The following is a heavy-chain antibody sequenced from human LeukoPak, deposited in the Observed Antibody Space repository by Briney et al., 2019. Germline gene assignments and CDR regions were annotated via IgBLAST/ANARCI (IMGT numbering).Heavy chain of an antibody. J-gene: IGHJ4*02. V-gene: IGHV3-23*01. CDR2: ISGSGGST. Sequence: PGGSLRLSCAASGFTFSSYAMSWVRQAPGKGLEWVSAISGSGGSTYYADSVKGRFTISRDNSKNTLYLQMNSLRAEDTAVYYCAKDQGPDNYHPPDYWGQGTLVTVSS. CDR3: AKDQGPDNYHPPDY. CDR1: GFTFSSYA. D-gene: IGHD1-20*01.